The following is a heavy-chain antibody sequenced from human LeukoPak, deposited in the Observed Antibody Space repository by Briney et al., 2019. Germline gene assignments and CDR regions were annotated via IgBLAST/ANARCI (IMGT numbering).Heavy chain of an antibody. V-gene: IGHV4-61*02. CDR2: IYTSEST. J-gene: IGHJ6*03. CDR3: ARVPGFWSGYYDCYYYYYMDV. CDR1: GGSISSGSYY. Sequence: SQTLSLTCTVSGGSISSGSYYWSWLRQPAGKGLEWIGRIYTSESTNYNPSLKSRVTISVDTSKNQFSLKLSSVTAADTAVYYCARVPGFWSGYYDCYYYYYMDVWGKGTTVTVSS. D-gene: IGHD3-3*01.